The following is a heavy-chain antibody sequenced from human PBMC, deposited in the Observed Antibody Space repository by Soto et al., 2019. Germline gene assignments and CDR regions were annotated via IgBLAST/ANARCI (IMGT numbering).Heavy chain of an antibody. CDR1: GYIFTGYY. Sequence: GDSVKVAGNASGYIFTGYYMAWVRHAPGQGLEWMGWINPNSGGTNYAQRFQGRVTMKRDTSISTAYMELSRLRSDDTAVYYWARPLYSSSGYWGQGTLVTVSS. D-gene: IGHD6-19*01. CDR2: INPNSGGT. CDR3: ARPLYSSSGY. V-gene: IGHV1-2*02. J-gene: IGHJ4*02.